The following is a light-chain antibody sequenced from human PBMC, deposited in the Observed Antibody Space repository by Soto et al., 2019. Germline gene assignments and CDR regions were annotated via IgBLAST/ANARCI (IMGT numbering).Light chain of an antibody. V-gene: IGKV3-15*01. Sequence: EIVMTQSPDTLSVSPGEGAVLSCGASQSLSKNLAWYQQKPGQAPRLLVYGASTRATGIPDRFSGSGSGTDFTLAITSRQSEDVAVYYCQQYDHWPRTFGQGTKVEIK. CDR3: QQYDHWPRT. CDR1: QSLSKN. J-gene: IGKJ1*01. CDR2: GAS.